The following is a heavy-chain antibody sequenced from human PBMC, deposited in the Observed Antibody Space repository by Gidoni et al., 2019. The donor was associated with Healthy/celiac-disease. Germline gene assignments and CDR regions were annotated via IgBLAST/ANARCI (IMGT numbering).Heavy chain of an antibody. V-gene: IGHV3-30*03. D-gene: IGHD3-22*01. Sequence: QVQLVASGGGVVQPGRSLRLSCAASGFTFSSYGMHWGRQAPGKGLGWVAVTSYEGSNKYYADSVKGRFTISRDNSKNTLYLQMNSLRAEDTAVYYCARDWWDYYDSSGYHWGQGTLVTVSS. CDR2: TSYEGSNK. J-gene: IGHJ5*02. CDR1: GFTFSSYG. CDR3: ARDWWDYYDSSGYH.